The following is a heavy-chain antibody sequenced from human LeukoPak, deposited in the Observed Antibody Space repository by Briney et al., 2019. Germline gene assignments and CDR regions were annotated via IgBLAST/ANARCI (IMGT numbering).Heavy chain of an antibody. CDR1: GGTFSTYA. CDR3: ATAPNDFGDYPFDS. D-gene: IGHD4-17*01. V-gene: IGHV1-69*06. CDR2: IIPIFGTT. Sequence: GSSVKVSCKASGGTFSTYAINWVRQAPGQGLEWMGRIIPIFGTTDYAQKFQDRVTFTADRSTSTTYMDLSSLTSEDTAVYYCATAPNDFGDYPFDSWGQGTLVTVSS. J-gene: IGHJ4*02.